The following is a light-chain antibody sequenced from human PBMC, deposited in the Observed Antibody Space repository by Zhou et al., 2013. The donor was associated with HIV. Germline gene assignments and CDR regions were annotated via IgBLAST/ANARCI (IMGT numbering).Light chain of an antibody. J-gene: IGKJ3*01. CDR1: QSVGSN. CDR3: QQYSDWPPVT. CDR2: GAS. V-gene: IGKV3D-15*03. Sequence: EVVMTQSAATLSLSPGERATLSCRASQSVGSNLAWYRQKPGQPPRLLIYGASIRATGIPARFTGSGSGTEFTLTISILQSEDFAVYYCQQYSDWPPVTFGPGTKVDIK.